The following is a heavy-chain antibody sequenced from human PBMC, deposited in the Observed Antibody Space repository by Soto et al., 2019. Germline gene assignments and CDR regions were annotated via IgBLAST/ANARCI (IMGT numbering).Heavy chain of an antibody. D-gene: IGHD3-10*01. J-gene: IGHJ4*02. CDR3: ARTITMVRGVIEDY. CDR2: INPNSGGT. CDR1: GYTFTGYY. V-gene: IGHV1-2*02. Sequence: QVPLVQSGAEVKKPGASVKVSCKASGYTFTGYYMHWVRQAPGQGLEWMGWINPNSGGTNYAQKFQGRVTMTTDTSISTAYMELSRLRSDDTAVYYCARTITMVRGVIEDYWGQGTLVTVSS.